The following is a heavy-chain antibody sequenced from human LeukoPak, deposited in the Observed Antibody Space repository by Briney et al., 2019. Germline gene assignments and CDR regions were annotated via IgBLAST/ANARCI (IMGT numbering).Heavy chain of an antibody. V-gene: IGHV3-21*04. CDR2: ISSSSSYI. J-gene: IGHJ4*02. Sequence: KTGGSLRLSCAASGFTFSSYSMNWVRQASGKGLEWVSSISSSSSYIYYADSVKGRFTISRDNSKNTLYLQMNSLRAEDTAIYYCARDERLLSFLKWGQGTLVTVSS. CDR1: GFTFSSYS. CDR3: ARDERLLSFLK. D-gene: IGHD3-3*01.